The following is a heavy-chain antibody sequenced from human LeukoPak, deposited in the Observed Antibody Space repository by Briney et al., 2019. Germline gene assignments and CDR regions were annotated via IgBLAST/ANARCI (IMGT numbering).Heavy chain of an antibody. CDR2: INHSGST. J-gene: IGHJ4*02. Sequence: SETLSLTCTVTGCSISSYYWSLLRQPPGKGLEWIGEINHSGSTNYNPSLKSRVTISVDTSKNQFSLKLSSVTAADTAVYYCARGRVIMSSSWYFDYWGQGTLVTVSS. D-gene: IGHD6-13*01. V-gene: IGHV4-34*01. CDR1: GCSISSYY. CDR3: ARGRVIMSSSWYFDY.